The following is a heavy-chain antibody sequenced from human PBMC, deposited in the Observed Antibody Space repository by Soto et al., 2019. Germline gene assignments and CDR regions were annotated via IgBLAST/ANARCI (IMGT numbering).Heavy chain of an antibody. CDR1: GFTFSPFS. Sequence: EVELQESGGHLVQPGGSLRLSCAASGFTFSPFSMTWVRQAPGKGLEWVSSISGSGAITYYADSVKDRFTISRDNSKSTLFLQMRSLRAEDTAVYYCARYGRDSSAWKADYWGQGTLVTVSS. CDR3: ARYGRDSSAWKADY. J-gene: IGHJ4*02. D-gene: IGHD6-19*01. V-gene: IGHV3-23*01. CDR2: ISGSGAIT.